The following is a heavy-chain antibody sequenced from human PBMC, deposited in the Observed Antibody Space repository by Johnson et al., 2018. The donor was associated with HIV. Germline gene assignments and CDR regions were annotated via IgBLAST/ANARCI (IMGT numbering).Heavy chain of an antibody. D-gene: IGHD1-26*01. Sequence: QVQLVESGGGLIQPGGSLRLSCVGSGFTFSDYYMSWVRQAPGKGLEWIAYISGGSTYYADSVKGRFTISRDNAKNTLYLQMNSLRDEDSAVYYCARGGGSYYRDAFDIWGQGTMVTVSS. CDR1: GFTFSDYY. CDR3: ARGGGSYYRDAFDI. CDR2: ISGGST. J-gene: IGHJ3*02. V-gene: IGHV3-11*06.